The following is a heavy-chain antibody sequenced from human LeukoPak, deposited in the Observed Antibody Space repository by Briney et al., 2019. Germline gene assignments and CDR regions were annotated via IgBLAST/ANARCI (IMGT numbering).Heavy chain of an antibody. J-gene: IGHJ3*02. D-gene: IGHD3-22*01. Sequence: GGSLRLSCAASGFTFSSYSMNWVRQVPGKGLEWVSSISSSSSYIYYADSVKGRFTISRDNAKNSLYLQMNSLRAEDTAVYYCARVFTSFCYDSSGYPDAFDIWGQGTMVTVSS. CDR1: GFTFSSYS. CDR2: ISSSSSYI. CDR3: ARVFTSFCYDSSGYPDAFDI. V-gene: IGHV3-21*01.